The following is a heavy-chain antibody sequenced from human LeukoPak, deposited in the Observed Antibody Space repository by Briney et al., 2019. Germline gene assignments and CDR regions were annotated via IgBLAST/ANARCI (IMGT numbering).Heavy chain of an antibody. Sequence: GGSLRLSCAASGFTFSSYEMNWVRQAPGKGLEWVSYISSSGSTIYYADSVKGRFAISRDNAKNSLYLQMNSLRAEDTAVYYCARDSSSPYSSSWYEVYAFDIWGQGTMVTVSS. D-gene: IGHD6-13*01. CDR2: ISSSGSTI. V-gene: IGHV3-48*03. CDR1: GFTFSSYE. CDR3: ARDSSSPYSSSWYEVYAFDI. J-gene: IGHJ3*02.